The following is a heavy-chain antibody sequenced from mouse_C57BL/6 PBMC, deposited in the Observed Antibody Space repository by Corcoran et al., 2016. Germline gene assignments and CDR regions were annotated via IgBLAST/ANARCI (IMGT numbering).Heavy chain of an antibody. Sequence: EVKLQQYGPELVKPGASVKMSCKASGYTFTDYYMNWVKQSNGKSLEWIGVINPYNGGTSYNQKFKGKATLTVDKSSSTAYMELNSLTSEDSAVYYCARQADYDFFAYWGQGTLVTVSA. CDR2: INPYNGGT. CDR1: GYTFTDYY. CDR3: ARQADYDFFAY. D-gene: IGHD2-4*01. J-gene: IGHJ3*01. V-gene: IGHV1-19*01.